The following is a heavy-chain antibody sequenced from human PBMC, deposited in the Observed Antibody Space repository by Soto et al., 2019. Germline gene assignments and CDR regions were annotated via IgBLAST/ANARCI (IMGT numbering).Heavy chain of an antibody. CDR2: IYYSGST. CDR1: GGSISSSSYY. D-gene: IGHD3-3*01. CDR3: ARHTPRDFWSVVPLWLDP. J-gene: IGHJ5*02. V-gene: IGHV4-39*01. Sequence: PSETLSLTCTVSGGSISSSSYYWGWIRQPPGKGLEWIGSIYYSGSTYYNPSLKSRVTISVDTSKNQFSLKLSSVTAADTAVYYCARHTPRDFWSVVPLWLDPWGQGTLVTVS.